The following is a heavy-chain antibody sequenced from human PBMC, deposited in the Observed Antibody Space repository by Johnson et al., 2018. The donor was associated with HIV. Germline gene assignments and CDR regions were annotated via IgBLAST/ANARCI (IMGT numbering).Heavy chain of an antibody. V-gene: IGHV3-30-3*01. CDR2: ISYDGSNK. D-gene: IGHD6-19*01. Sequence: QVQLVESGGGLVQPGGSPRLSCAASGFTFSSYAMHWVRQAPGKGLEWVAVISYDGSNKYYADSVKGRFTISRDNSKNTLYLQMNSLRAEDTAVYYCARDWGLYSSGWYVDAFDIWGQGTMVTVSS. CDR3: ARDWGLYSSGWYVDAFDI. J-gene: IGHJ3*02. CDR1: GFTFSSYA.